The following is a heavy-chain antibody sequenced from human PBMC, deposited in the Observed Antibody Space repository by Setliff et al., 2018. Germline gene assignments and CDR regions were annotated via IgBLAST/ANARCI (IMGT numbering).Heavy chain of an antibody. V-gene: IGHV4-59*01. CDR1: GDSISAAS. CDR2: VYYSGAA. D-gene: IGHD3-3*01. CDR3: ARMSGFQYIDV. J-gene: IGHJ6*03. Sequence: LRETLSLTCTVSGDSISAASIMAWIRQPPGKGLEFIGYVYYSGAAKYDPSLKSRVTMSVDTSKTQFSLKVNSMTTADTAVYYCARMSGFQYIDVWDKGTTVTVSS.